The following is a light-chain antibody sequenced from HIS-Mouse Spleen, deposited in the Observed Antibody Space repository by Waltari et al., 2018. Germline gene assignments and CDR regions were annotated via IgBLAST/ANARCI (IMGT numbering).Light chain of an antibody. V-gene: IGLV3-10*01. J-gene: IGLJ3*02. Sequence: SYELTQPPSVSVSPGQTARITCSGDALPKQYAYWYQQKSGQAPVLVIYEDSKRPSGIPERFSGSSSGTMATLTISGAQVEDEADYYCYSTDSSGNHSRVFGGGTKLTVL. CDR1: ALPKQY. CDR2: EDS. CDR3: YSTDSSGNHSRV.